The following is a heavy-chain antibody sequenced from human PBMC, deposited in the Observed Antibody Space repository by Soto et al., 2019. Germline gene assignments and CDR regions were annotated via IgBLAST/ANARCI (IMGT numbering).Heavy chain of an antibody. CDR1: GGSVSNKTYY. CDR3: ARTTAVPNTLRSRYFFDY. D-gene: IGHD4-17*01. Sequence: SETVSLTCSFSGGSVSNKTYYWSWIREPPGKRLEWIGYVYYSGTTNYNPSLQSRVTISVDLSKNQFSLKLSSVTTADTALYYCARTTAVPNTLRSRYFFDYWGQGTLVTVSS. V-gene: IGHV4-61*01. CDR2: VYYSGTT. J-gene: IGHJ4*02.